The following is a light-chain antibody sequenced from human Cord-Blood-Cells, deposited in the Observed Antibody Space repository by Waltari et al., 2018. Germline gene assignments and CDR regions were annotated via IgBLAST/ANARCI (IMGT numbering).Light chain of an antibody. CDR3: QQYYSTPYS. CDR2: WAS. CDR1: QSVLYSSNNKNY. J-gene: IGKJ2*03. Sequence: DIVMTQSPDSLPVSLGERATINCKSSQSVLYSSNNKNYLAWYQQKPGQPPKLLIYWASTRESGVPDRFSGSGSGTDFTLTISSLQAEDVAVYYCQQYYSTPYSFGQGTKLGIK. V-gene: IGKV4-1*01.